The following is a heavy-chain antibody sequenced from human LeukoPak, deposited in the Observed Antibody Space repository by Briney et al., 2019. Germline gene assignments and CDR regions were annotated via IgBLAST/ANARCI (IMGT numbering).Heavy chain of an antibody. V-gene: IGHV4-59*01. Sequence: PSETLSLTCTVSGGSISSYYWSWIRQPPGKGLEWIGYIYYSGSTNYNPSLKSRVTISVDTSKNQFSLKLSSVTAADTAVYYCASGPARGTVVTPAYFDYWGQGTLVTVSS. CDR3: ASGPARGTVVTPAYFDY. CDR1: GGSISSYY. D-gene: IGHD4-23*01. CDR2: IYYSGST. J-gene: IGHJ4*02.